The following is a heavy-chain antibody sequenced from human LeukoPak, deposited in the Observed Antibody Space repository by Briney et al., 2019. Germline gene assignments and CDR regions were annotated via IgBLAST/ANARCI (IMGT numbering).Heavy chain of an antibody. CDR3: ARAYDGAFDI. J-gene: IGHJ3*02. Sequence: GGSLRLSCAASGFTFSSYAMHWVRQAPGKGLEYVSAISSNGGSTYYANSVKGRFTISRDNAKNSLYLQMNSLRAEDTAVYYCARAYDGAFDIWGQGTMVTVSS. D-gene: IGHD3-22*01. CDR1: GFTFSSYA. V-gene: IGHV3-64*01. CDR2: ISSNGGST.